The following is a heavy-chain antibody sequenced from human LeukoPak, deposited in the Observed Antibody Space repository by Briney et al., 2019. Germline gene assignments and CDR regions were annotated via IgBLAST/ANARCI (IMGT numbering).Heavy chain of an antibody. V-gene: IGHV3-30*02. D-gene: IGHD1-26*01. J-gene: IGHJ6*03. CDR1: GFTFSSYG. CDR2: IRYDGSNK. CDR3: AGRSGSYYYYYYYMDV. Sequence: GGSLRLSCAASGFTFSSYGMHWVRQAPGKGLEWVAFIRYDGSNKYYADSVKGRFTISRDNSKNTLYLQMNSLRAEDTAVYYCAGRSGSYYYYYYYMDVWGKGTTVTVSS.